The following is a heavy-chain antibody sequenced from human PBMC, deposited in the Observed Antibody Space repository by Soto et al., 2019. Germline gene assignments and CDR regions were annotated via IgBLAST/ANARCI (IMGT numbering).Heavy chain of an antibody. V-gene: IGHV3-48*02. Sequence: PGGSLRLSCAASGFTFSSYSMNWVRQAPGKGLEWVSYISSSESTIYYADSVKDRFVIYRDNAENSLYLQMNSLRDEDTAVYYCARGDSSGWDFDYWGQGTLVTVSS. CDR2: ISSSESTI. CDR3: ARGDSSGWDFDY. D-gene: IGHD6-19*01. J-gene: IGHJ4*02. CDR1: GFTFSSYS.